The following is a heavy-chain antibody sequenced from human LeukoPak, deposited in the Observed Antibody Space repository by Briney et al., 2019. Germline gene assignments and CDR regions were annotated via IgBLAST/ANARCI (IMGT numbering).Heavy chain of an antibody. CDR1: GFTFSSHT. CDR2: ISSSSTSI. Sequence: TGGSLRLSCAASGFTFSSHTMTWVRQGPGKGLDWVASISSSSTSIYYADSVKGRFTISRDNANNSLYLQMSSLRAEDTALYYCARVGLLPKRYAEFWGQGTLVTVSS. CDR3: ARVGLLPKRYAEF. V-gene: IGHV3-21*01. J-gene: IGHJ4*02. D-gene: IGHD3/OR15-3a*01.